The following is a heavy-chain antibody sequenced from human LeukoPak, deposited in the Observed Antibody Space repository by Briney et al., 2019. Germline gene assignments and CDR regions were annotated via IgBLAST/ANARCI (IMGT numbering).Heavy chain of an antibody. CDR1: GGSISSYY. V-gene: IGHV4-4*07. J-gene: IGHJ6*03. D-gene: IGHD3-9*01. CDR3: ARERGFDDILTGYYVYYYMDV. CDR2: IYTSGST. Sequence: PSETLSLTCTVSGGSISSYYWSWIRQPAGKGLEWIGRIYTSGSTNYNPSLKSRVTMSVDTSKNQFSLKLSSVTAADTAVYYCARERGFDDILTGYYVYYYMDVWGKGTTVTISS.